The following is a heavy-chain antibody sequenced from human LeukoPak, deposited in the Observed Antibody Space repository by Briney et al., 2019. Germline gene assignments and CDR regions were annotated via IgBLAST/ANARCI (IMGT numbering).Heavy chain of an antibody. D-gene: IGHD5-12*01. Sequence: SETLSLTCTVSGGSISSYYWSWIRQPAGKGLEWIGRIYTSGSTNYNPSLKSRVTMSVDTSKNQFSLKLSSVTAADTAVYYCATQMATSHHDAFDIWGQGTMVTVSS. CDR1: GGSISSYY. J-gene: IGHJ3*02. CDR3: ATQMATSHHDAFDI. CDR2: IYTSGST. V-gene: IGHV4-4*07.